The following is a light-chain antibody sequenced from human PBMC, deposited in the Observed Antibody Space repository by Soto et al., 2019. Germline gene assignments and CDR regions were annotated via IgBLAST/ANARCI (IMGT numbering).Light chain of an antibody. CDR3: SSYAGSNNPYV. CDR1: SSDVGGYNY. V-gene: IGLV2-8*01. J-gene: IGLJ1*01. Sequence: QSALTQPPSASGSPGQSVTMSCTGTSSDVGGYNYVSWYQQHPGKAPKLMIYEVSKRPSGVPDRFSGSKSGNTASLTVSVLQAEDEADYYCSSYAGSNNPYVFGTGTKLTVL. CDR2: EVS.